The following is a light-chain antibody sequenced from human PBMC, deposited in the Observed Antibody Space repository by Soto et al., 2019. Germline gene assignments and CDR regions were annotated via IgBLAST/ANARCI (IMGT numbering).Light chain of an antibody. CDR2: DAS. V-gene: IGKV1-5*01. Sequence: DIQMTQSPSTLSATAGERVTITCRASQSISSWLAWYQHKPGKAPKLLIYDASNLDSGVPSRFSGSGSGTEFSLTISNLQPDDCATYYCQQYENYWTFGQGTKVDI. CDR3: QQYENYWT. J-gene: IGKJ1*01. CDR1: QSISSW.